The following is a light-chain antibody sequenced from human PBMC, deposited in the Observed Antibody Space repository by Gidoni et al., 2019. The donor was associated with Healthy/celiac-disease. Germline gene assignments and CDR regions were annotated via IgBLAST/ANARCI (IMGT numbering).Light chain of an antibody. J-gene: IGLJ2*01. CDR1: SSDVGGYNY. V-gene: IGLV2-8*01. CDR2: EVS. CDR3: SSYAGSNTVV. Sequence: QSDLTQPPSASGSPGQSVPISCTGTSSDVGGYNYVSWYQQHPGKAPKLMIYEVSKRPSGVPDRFSGSKSGNTASLTVSGPQAEDEADYYCSSYAGSNTVVFGGGTKLTVL.